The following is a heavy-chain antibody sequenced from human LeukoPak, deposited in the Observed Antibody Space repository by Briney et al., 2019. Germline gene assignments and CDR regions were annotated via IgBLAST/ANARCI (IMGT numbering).Heavy chain of an antibody. V-gene: IGHV3-64*01. CDR3: ARNWLVPLDY. D-gene: IGHD6-19*01. J-gene: IGHJ4*02. CDR2: ISSNGGST. CDR1: GFTFSSYA. Sequence: GGSLRLSCAASGFTFSSYAMHWVRQAPGKGLEYVSAISSNGGSTYYANSVKGRFTISRDNSKNTLYLQMGSLRAEDAAVYYCARNWLVPLDYWGQGTLVTVSS.